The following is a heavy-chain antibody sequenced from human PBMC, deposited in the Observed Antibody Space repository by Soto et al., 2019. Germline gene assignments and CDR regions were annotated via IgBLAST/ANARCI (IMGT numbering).Heavy chain of an antibody. D-gene: IGHD6-6*01. Sequence: QVQLVESGGGVVQPGRSLRLSCAASGFTFSSYGMHWVRQAPGKGLEWVAVISYDGSNKYYADSVKGRFTISRDNSKNTLYLQMNSLRAEDTAVYYCAKDLSSPLDWVQGTLVTVSS. V-gene: IGHV3-30*18. CDR2: ISYDGSNK. CDR3: AKDLSSPLD. J-gene: IGHJ4*02. CDR1: GFTFSSYG.